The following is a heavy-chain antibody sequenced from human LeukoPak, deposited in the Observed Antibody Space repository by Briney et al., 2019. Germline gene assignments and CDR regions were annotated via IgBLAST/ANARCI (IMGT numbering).Heavy chain of an antibody. Sequence: QPGGSLRLSCAASGFTFSSYWMSWVRQAPGKGLEWVANIKQDGSEKYYVDSVKGRFTISRDNAKNSLYLQMNSLRAEDTAVYYCARGGVTAIRSDAFDIWGQGTMVTVSS. D-gene: IGHD2-21*02. CDR2: IKQDGSEK. CDR1: GFTFSSYW. J-gene: IGHJ3*02. V-gene: IGHV3-7*03. CDR3: ARGGVTAIRSDAFDI.